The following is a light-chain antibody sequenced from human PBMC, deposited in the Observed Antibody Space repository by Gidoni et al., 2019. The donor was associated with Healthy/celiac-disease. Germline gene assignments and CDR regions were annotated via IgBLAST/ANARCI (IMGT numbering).Light chain of an antibody. J-gene: IGKJ2*01. Sequence: IVMTQSPATLSVSQGERATLSCRASQSVSSNLALYQQKPGQAPRLLIYGASTRATGIPARFSGSGSGTEFTLTISSLQSEDFAVYYCQQYNNWPMYTFGQGTKLEIK. CDR3: QQYNNWPMYT. V-gene: IGKV3-15*01. CDR1: QSVSSN. CDR2: GAS.